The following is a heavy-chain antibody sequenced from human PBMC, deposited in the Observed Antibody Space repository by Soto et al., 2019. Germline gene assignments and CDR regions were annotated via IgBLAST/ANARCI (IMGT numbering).Heavy chain of an antibody. Sequence: VGSLRLSCAASGFIFSDYWMSWVRQAPGKGPEWVANIKFDGSEKQYVDSVRGRFTISRDNSRNSLFLQMNSLRAGDTAVYYCVKDGGYCSSSTCYSPRNHYFDSWGQGTLVTVSS. V-gene: IGHV3-7*03. D-gene: IGHD2-2*01. CDR3: VKDGGYCSSSTCYSPRNHYFDS. CDR2: IKFDGSEK. CDR1: GFIFSDYW. J-gene: IGHJ4*02.